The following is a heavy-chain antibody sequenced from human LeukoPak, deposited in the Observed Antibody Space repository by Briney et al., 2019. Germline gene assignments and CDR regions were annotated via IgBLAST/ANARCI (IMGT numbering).Heavy chain of an antibody. Sequence: SETLSLTCAVYGGSFSGYYWSWIRQPPGKGLEWIGEINHSGSTNYNPSLKSRVTISVDTSKNQFSLKLSSVTAADTAVYYCARFGSGSRYYYHGMDVWGQGTTVTVSS. CDR3: ARFGSGSRYYYHGMDV. CDR1: GGSFSGYY. J-gene: IGHJ6*02. CDR2: INHSGST. V-gene: IGHV4-34*01. D-gene: IGHD3-10*01.